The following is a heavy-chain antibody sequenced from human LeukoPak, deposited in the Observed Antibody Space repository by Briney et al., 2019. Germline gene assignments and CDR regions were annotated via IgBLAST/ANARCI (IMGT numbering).Heavy chain of an antibody. D-gene: IGHD6-19*01. V-gene: IGHV3-9*01. J-gene: IGHJ4*02. CDR1: GFNFDDYA. Sequence: GGSLRLSCAASGFNFDDYAMNWVRQPPGKGLEWVSGIGWNSGSIGYADSVKGRFTISRDNAKNSLYLQMNSLRTEDTALYYCAKSFLSGGWYSSLGDWGQGTLVTVSS. CDR2: IGWNSGSI. CDR3: AKSFLSGGWYSSLGD.